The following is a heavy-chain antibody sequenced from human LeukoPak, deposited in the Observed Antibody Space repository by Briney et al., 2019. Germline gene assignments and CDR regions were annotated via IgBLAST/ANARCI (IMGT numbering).Heavy chain of an antibody. J-gene: IGHJ4*02. D-gene: IGHD2-2*01. CDR1: GFTFSTYW. CDR2: IKHDGSEK. V-gene: IGHV3-7*03. Sequence: PGGSLRLSCAASGFTFSTYWMSWVRQAPGKGLEWAANIKHDGSEKYYVDSVKGRFTISRDNAKNSLYLQMNSLRAEDTAIYYCAREYCNSTSCYQTGFDYWGQGTLVTVSS. CDR3: AREYCNSTSCYQTGFDY.